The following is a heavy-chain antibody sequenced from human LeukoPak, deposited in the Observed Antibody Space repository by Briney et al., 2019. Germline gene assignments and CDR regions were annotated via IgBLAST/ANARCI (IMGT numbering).Heavy chain of an antibody. V-gene: IGHV4-59*06. CDR1: GFTFSSYW. J-gene: IGHJ4*02. D-gene: IGHD3-22*01. Sequence: GSLRLSCAASGFTFSSYWMTWVRQAPGKGLEWIGYIYYSGSTYYNPSLKSRVTISVDTSKNQFSLKLSSVTAADTAVYYCARGLRIYYDSSGYYLDYWGQGTLVTVSS. CDR3: ARGLRIYYDSSGYYLDY. CDR2: IYYSGST.